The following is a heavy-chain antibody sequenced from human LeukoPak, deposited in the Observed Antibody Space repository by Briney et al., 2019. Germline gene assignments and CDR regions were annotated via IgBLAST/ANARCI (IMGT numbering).Heavy chain of an antibody. CDR1: GFTFSIYG. D-gene: IGHD3-9*01. J-gene: IGHJ4*02. CDR2: IRHDGTIK. Sequence: PGGSLRLSCTASGFTFSIYGMYWVRQAPGKGLEWVAFIRHDGTIKYYADSVKGRFTISRDNSENTLYLQLNSLRAEDTAVYYCAKDSLTDIDYWRQGPLVTVS. CDR3: AKDSLTDIDY. V-gene: IGHV3-30*02.